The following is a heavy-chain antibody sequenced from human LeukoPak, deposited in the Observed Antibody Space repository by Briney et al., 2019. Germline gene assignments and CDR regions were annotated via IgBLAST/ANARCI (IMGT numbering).Heavy chain of an antibody. Sequence: ASVRVSCKASGYTFTTYGISWVRQAPGQGLEWMGWISAYNGVTDSAQRFQGRVTMTTDTSTNTAYMELRSLRSDDTAVYYCATSLRGYGSLTRFDNWGQGTLVTVSS. CDR2: ISAYNGVT. V-gene: IGHV1-18*01. CDR1: GYTFTTYG. J-gene: IGHJ4*02. D-gene: IGHD3-10*01. CDR3: ATSLRGYGSLTRFDN.